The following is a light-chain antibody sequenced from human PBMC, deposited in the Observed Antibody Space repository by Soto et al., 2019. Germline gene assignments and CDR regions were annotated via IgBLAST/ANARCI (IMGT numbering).Light chain of an antibody. CDR1: QSVSSSY. V-gene: IGKV3-20*01. J-gene: IGKJ1*01. CDR2: GAS. CDR3: QKYGSSPRT. Sequence: ESVLTQSPGTLSLSPGERATLSCRASQSVSSSYLAWYQQKPGQAPRLLIYGASSRATGIPDRFSGSGSGTDFPITISSLEPEDFAVYYCQKYGSSPRTFGQGTKVEMK.